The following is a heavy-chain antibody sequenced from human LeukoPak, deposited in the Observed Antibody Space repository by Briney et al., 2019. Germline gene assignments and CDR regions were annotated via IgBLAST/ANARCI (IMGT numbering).Heavy chain of an antibody. V-gene: IGHV3-11*06. CDR3: ARGLRLTGTTLDS. D-gene: IGHD1-7*01. J-gene: IGHJ4*02. CDR2: ISSSSSYI. CDR1: GFTFSDHY. Sequence: KPGGSLRLSCAASGFTFSDHYMDWVRQAPGKGLEWVSYISSSSSYIYYADSVRGRFTISRDNAKNSLYLQMNSLRAEDTAVYYCARGLRLTGTTLDSWGQGTLVTVSS.